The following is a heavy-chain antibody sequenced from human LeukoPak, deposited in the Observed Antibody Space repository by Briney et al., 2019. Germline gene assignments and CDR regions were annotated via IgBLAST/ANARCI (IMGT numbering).Heavy chain of an antibody. V-gene: IGHV3-66*04. CDR2: IYSGGST. D-gene: IGHD3-16*02. J-gene: IGHJ4*02. Sequence: GGSLRLSCAASGFTVSSNYMSWVRQAPGKGLEWVSVIYSGGSTYYADSVKGRFTISRDNSKNTLYLQMNSLRAEDTAVYYCARRYYDYVWGSYRSGRGLDYWGQGTLVTVSS. CDR1: GFTVSSNY. CDR3: ARRYYDYVWGSYRSGRGLDY.